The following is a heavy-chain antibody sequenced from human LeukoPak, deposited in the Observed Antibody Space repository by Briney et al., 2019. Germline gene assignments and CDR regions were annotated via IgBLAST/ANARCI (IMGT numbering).Heavy chain of an antibody. CDR2: ISSSSSYI. CDR3: ARVVEYCSSTSCYHGAFDY. V-gene: IGHV3-21*01. Sequence: GGSLRLSCAASGFTFSSYSMNWVRQAPGKGLEWVSSISSSSSYIYYADSVKGRFTISRDNTKNSLYLQMNSLRAGDTAVYYCARVVEYCSSTSCYHGAFDYWGQGTLVTVSS. D-gene: IGHD2-2*01. CDR1: GFTFSSYS. J-gene: IGHJ4*02.